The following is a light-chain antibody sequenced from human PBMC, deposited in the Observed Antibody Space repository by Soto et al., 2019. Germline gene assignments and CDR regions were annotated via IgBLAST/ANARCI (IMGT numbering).Light chain of an antibody. CDR3: QQYGSSGT. CDR1: QTVTRNY. CDR2: GAS. V-gene: IGKV3-20*01. J-gene: IGKJ1*01. Sequence: EIVLTQSPGTLSLSPGERATLSCRASQTVTRNYLAWHQQKPGQTPRLLVYGASSRATGIPDRFSGSGSGTDFTLTISRLEPEDFAVYYCQQYGSSGTFGQGTKVDI.